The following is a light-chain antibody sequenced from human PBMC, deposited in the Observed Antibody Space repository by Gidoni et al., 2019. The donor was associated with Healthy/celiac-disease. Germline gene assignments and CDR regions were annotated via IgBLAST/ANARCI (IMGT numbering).Light chain of an antibody. CDR1: QSVSSSY. J-gene: IGKJ4*01. V-gene: IGKV3-20*01. Sequence: ENALMQSPGTLSLSPGERATLPCRASQSVSSSYLAWYQQKPGQAPRLLIYGASSRATGIPDRFRGSGSGTDFTLTSSRLEPEDCAVYYCQQYAEQLTFGGGTKVEIK. CDR3: QQYAEQLT. CDR2: GAS.